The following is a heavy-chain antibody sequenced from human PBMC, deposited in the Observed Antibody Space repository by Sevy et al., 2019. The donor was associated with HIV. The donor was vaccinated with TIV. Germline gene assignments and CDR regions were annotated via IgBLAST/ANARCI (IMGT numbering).Heavy chain of an antibody. CDR3: ARDLRNGYPPLDYGMDV. CDR1: GFTVSSDY. V-gene: IGHV3-30*03. J-gene: IGHJ6*02. D-gene: IGHD5-12*01. Sequence: GGSLRLSCAASGFTVSSDYMTWVRQAPGKGLEWVAVISSDGTNKYYGDSVRGRVTISRDNSKNMLYLQMNSLRAEDTAVYYCARDLRNGYPPLDYGMDVWGQGTTVTVSS. CDR2: ISSDGTNK.